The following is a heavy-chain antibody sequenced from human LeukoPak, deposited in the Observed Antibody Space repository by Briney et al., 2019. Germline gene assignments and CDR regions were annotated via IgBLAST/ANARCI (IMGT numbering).Heavy chain of an antibody. J-gene: IGHJ3*02. CDR1: GFKFTDYY. CDR2: MDPNSGNT. D-gene: IGHD3-3*01. Sequence: GASVKVSCKASGFKFTDYYIYWVRQATGQGLEWMGWMDPNSGNTGYAQKFQGRVTITRNTSISTAYMELSSLRSEDTAVYYCARGITIFEDAFDIWGQGTMVTVSS. CDR3: ARGITIFEDAFDI. V-gene: IGHV1-8*03.